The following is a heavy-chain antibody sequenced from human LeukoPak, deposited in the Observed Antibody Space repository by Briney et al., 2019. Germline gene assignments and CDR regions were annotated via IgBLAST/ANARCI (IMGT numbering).Heavy chain of an antibody. Sequence: SSETLSLTCAVYGGSFSGYYWSWIRQPPGKGLEWIGEINHSGSTNYNPSLKSRVTISVDTSKNQFSLKLSSVTAADTAVYYCARVTPGGKLYYFDYWGQGTLVTVSS. CDR2: INHSGST. CDR3: ARVTPGGKLYYFDY. V-gene: IGHV4-34*01. D-gene: IGHD2-15*01. CDR1: GGSFSGYY. J-gene: IGHJ4*02.